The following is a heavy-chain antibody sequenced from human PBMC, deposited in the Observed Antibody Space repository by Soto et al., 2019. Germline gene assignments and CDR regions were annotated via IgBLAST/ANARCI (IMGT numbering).Heavy chain of an antibody. Sequence: VGSVRLSCAASGFTFSSYAMSWVRQAPGKGLEWVSAISGSGGSTYYADSVKGRFTISRDNSKNTLYLQMNSLRAEDTAVYYCAKSNCNDEGPGHWGQGTLVTVSS. D-gene: IGHD1-20*01. CDR1: GFTFSSYA. CDR3: AKSNCNDEGPGH. V-gene: IGHV3-23*01. CDR2: ISGSGGST. J-gene: IGHJ4*02.